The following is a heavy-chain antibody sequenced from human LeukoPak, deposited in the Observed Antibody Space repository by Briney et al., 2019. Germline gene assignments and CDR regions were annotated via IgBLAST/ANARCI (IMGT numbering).Heavy chain of an antibody. CDR1: GFTFSSYS. Sequence: GGSLRLSCAASGFTFSSYSMNWVRQAPGKGLEWVSSISSSSSYIYYADSVKGRFTISRDNAKNSLYLQMNSLRAEDTAVYYCARLGMATGVYYYYYTDVWGKGTTVTISS. D-gene: IGHD5-24*01. CDR3: ARLGMATGVYYYYYTDV. J-gene: IGHJ6*03. CDR2: ISSSSSYI. V-gene: IGHV3-21*01.